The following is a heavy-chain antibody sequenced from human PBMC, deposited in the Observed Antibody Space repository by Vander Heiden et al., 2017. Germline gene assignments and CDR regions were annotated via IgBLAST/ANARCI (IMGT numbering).Heavy chain of an antibody. Sequence: EMELLESGGGLVQPGGSLRLSCSASGFTFSSYAMSWVRQAPGKGLEWVSAITATDGRTWYSDSVRGRFTISRDNSKNTLYVQINSLRVEDTAVYYCAKDRRFPDDVFDLWGQGTMVTVSS. CDR1: GFTFSSYA. J-gene: IGHJ3*01. CDR2: ITATDGRT. V-gene: IGHV3-23*01. CDR3: AKDRRFPDDVFDL.